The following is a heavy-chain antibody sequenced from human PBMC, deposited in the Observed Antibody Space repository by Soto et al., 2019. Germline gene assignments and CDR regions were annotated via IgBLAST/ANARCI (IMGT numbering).Heavy chain of an antibody. J-gene: IGHJ4*02. D-gene: IGHD1-26*01. CDR2: ISGGGWTT. CDR3: ARWDGHVDV. V-gene: IGHV3-23*01. CDR1: GFTFSTYS. Sequence: GGSLRLSCAASGFTFSTYSMDWVRQAPGKGLAWVSGISGGGWTTFYADSVLGRFTISVDNAENTVFLQMVSLRVEDTAVYYCARWDGHVDVWGQGTLVTVSS.